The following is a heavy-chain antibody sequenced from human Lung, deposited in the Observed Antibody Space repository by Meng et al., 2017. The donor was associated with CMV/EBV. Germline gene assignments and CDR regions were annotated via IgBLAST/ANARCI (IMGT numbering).Heavy chain of an antibody. J-gene: IGHJ6*02. V-gene: IGHV3-30-3*01. Sequence: GGSLRLXCAASGFTFSSYAMHWVRQAPGKGLEWVAVISYDGSNKYYADSVKGRFTISRDNSKNTLYLQMNSLRAEDTAVYYCARDGPRNYYDFWSGYYSPTSYYYYGMDVWGQGTTVTVSS. CDR2: ISYDGSNK. D-gene: IGHD3-3*01. CDR1: GFTFSSYA. CDR3: ARDGPRNYYDFWSGYYSPTSYYYYGMDV.